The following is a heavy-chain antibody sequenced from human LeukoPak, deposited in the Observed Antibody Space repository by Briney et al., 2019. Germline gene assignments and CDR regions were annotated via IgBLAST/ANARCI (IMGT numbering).Heavy chain of an antibody. J-gene: IGHJ4*02. CDR3: ARGKGGDCSSTSCYYY. CDR1: GYTFTGYY. V-gene: IGHV1-2*02. D-gene: IGHD2-2*01. CDR2: INPNSGGT. Sequence: ASVKVSCKASGYTFTGYYMHWVRQAPGQGLEWMGWINPNSGGTNYAQKFQGRVTMTRDTSISTAYMGLSRLRSDDTAVYYCARGKGGDCSSTSCYYYWGQGTLVTVSS.